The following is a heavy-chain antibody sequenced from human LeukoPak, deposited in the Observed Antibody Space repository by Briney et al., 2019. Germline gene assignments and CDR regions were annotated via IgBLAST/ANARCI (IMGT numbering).Heavy chain of an antibody. CDR1: GYTFTSYY. Sequence: ASVKVSCKASGYTFTSYYMHWVRQAPGQGLERMGIINPSGGSTSYAQKFQGRVTMTRDMSTSTVYMELSSLRSEDTAVYYCARDHGTMVREFDYWGQGTLVTVSS. V-gene: IGHV1-46*01. D-gene: IGHD3-10*01. J-gene: IGHJ4*02. CDR2: INPSGGST. CDR3: ARDHGTMVREFDY.